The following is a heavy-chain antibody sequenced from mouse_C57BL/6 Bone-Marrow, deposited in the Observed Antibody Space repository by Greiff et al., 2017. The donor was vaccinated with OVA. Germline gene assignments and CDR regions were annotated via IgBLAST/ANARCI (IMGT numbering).Heavy chain of an antibody. CDR1: GFTFSDFY. Sequence: EVKLVESGGGLVQSGRSLRLSCATSGFTFSDFYMEWVRQAPGKGLEWIAASRNKANDYTTEYSASVKGRFLVSRDTSQSILYLQLNALRAEDTAIYYCARDAPQLVRAMDYWGQGTSVTVSS. V-gene: IGHV7-1*01. D-gene: IGHD2-14*01. CDR2: SRNKANDYTT. J-gene: IGHJ4*01. CDR3: ARDAPQLVRAMDY.